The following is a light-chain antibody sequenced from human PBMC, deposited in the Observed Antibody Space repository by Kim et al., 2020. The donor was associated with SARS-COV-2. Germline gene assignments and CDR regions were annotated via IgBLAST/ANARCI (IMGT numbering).Light chain of an antibody. V-gene: IGKV1-5*03. CDR1: QSISSW. CDR3: QQYNSYSYT. J-gene: IGKJ2*01. CDR2: KSS. Sequence: DIQMTQSPSTLSASVGDRVTITCRASQSISSWLAWYQQKPGKAPKLLIYKSSTLESGVPSRFTGSGSGTELTLTISSLQPDDLATYYCQQYNSYSYTFGQGTKLEI.